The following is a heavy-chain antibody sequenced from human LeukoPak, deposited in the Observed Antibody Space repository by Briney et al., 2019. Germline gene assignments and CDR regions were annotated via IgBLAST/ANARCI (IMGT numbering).Heavy chain of an antibody. CDR3: ARRYCSGGSCLDD. D-gene: IGHD2-15*01. CDR2: ISSSSSYI. V-gene: IGHV3-21*01. Sequence: SPGGSLRLSCAASGFTFNTHNMTWVRQAPGKGLEWVSSISSSSSYIYYTDSVKGRFTISRDNAENSVYLQMNSLRAEDTAVYYCARRYCSGGSCLDDWGQGTLVTVSS. J-gene: IGHJ1*01. CDR1: GFTFNTHN.